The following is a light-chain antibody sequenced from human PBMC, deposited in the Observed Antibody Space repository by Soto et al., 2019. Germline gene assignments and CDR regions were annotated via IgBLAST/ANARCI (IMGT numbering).Light chain of an antibody. CDR1: QSISSY. J-gene: IGKJ5*01. Sequence: DIEMTPSPSSLSASVGARVTITCRASQSISSYLNWYQPKPGKAPNLLIYVASSLQSEVPSRFSGSGSGTDCTLTITSLQPEDFATYYCQQSYGIPLTFGQGTRLEIK. CDR3: QQSYGIPLT. CDR2: VAS. V-gene: IGKV1-39*01.